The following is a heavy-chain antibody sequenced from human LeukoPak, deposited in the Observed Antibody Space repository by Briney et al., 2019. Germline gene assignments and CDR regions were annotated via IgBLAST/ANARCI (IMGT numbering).Heavy chain of an antibody. D-gene: IGHD7-27*01. CDR2: IYYSGST. J-gene: IGHJ5*02. Sequence: SETLSLTCTVSGGSISNNNYYWGWIRQPPGKGLEWIGNIYYSGSTYYNPSLKRRVTISVDTFKNQFSLKLRSVTAADTAVYYCAKVARPQDGDSLDTWGQGTLVTVSS. V-gene: IGHV4-39*07. CDR1: GGSISNNNYY. CDR3: AKVARPQDGDSLDT.